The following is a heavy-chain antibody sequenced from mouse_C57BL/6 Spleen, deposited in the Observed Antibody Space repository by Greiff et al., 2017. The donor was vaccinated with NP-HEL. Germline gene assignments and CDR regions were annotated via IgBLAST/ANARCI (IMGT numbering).Heavy chain of an antibody. J-gene: IGHJ3*01. V-gene: IGHV1-80*01. Sequence: VQLQQSGAELVKPGASVKISCKASGYAFSSYWMNWVKQRPGKGLEWIGQIYPGDGDNNYNGKFTGQATLTADKSSSTAYMQLSSLTSDDSAVYFCARYDYDVSWFAYWGQGTLVTVSA. CDR2: IYPGDGDN. CDR3: ARYDYDVSWFAY. CDR1: GYAFSSYW. D-gene: IGHD2-4*01.